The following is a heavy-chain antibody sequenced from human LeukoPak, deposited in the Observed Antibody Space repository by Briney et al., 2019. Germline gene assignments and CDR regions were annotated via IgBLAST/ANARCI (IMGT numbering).Heavy chain of an antibody. V-gene: IGHV4-59*08. Sequence: SETLSLTCTVSGGSISSYYWSWIRQPPGKGLEWIGYIYYSGSTNYNPSLKSRVTISVDTSKNQFSLKLSSVTAADTAVYYCARHKYYYGSGSYYNANWFDPWGQGTLVTVSS. CDR2: IYYSGST. D-gene: IGHD3-10*01. CDR1: GGSISSYY. J-gene: IGHJ5*02. CDR3: ARHKYYYGSGSYYNANWFDP.